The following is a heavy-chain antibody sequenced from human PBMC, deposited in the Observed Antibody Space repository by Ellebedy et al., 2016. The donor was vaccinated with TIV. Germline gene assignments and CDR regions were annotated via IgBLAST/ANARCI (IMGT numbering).Heavy chain of an antibody. V-gene: IGHV1-2*02. CDR1: GYSFTAYY. CDR3: SRGGSVPSSLPSDF. J-gene: IGHJ4*02. D-gene: IGHD3-10*01. CDR2: INPKTGDS. Sequence: AASVKVSCKASGYSFTAYYVHWVRHAPGHGLEWLGWINPKTGDSHYAPKFQGRVTMITDTSITTVNLELGRVRSDDTAVYYCSRGGSVPSSLPSDFWGQGTLVTVSS.